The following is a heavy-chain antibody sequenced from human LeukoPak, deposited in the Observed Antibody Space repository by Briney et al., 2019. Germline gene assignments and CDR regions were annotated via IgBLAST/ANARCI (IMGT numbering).Heavy chain of an antibody. Sequence: GGSLRLSCAASGFTFSSYSMNWVRQAPGKGLEWVSSISSSSSYICYADSVKGRFTISRDNAKNSLYLQMNSLRAEDTAVYYCARDYYGSGNNWFDPWGQGTLVPVSS. J-gene: IGHJ5*02. CDR3: ARDYYGSGNNWFDP. CDR1: GFTFSSYS. D-gene: IGHD3-10*01. CDR2: ISSSSSYI. V-gene: IGHV3-21*01.